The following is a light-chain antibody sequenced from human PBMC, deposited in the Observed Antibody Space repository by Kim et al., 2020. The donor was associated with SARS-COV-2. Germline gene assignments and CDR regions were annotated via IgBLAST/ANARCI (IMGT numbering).Light chain of an antibody. V-gene: IGKV3-15*01. J-gene: IGKJ1*01. CDR2: GAS. CDR3: QQYNNWPPWT. CDR1: QSVSSN. Sequence: VAPGEIATRSCRASQSVSSNLAWYQQKPGQAPRLLIYGASTRATGIPARFSGSGSGTEFTLTISSLQSEDFAVYYCQQYNNWPPWTFGQGTKVDIK.